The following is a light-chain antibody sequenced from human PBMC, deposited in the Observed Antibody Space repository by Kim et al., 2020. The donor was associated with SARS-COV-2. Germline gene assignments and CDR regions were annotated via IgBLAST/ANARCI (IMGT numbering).Light chain of an antibody. CDR1: NIGNKA. CDR2: YDN. J-gene: IGLJ1*01. Sequence: APGKTARITCGGNNIGNKAVHWYQKKPGQAPVLVIYYDNDRPSGIPERFSGSNSENTATLTISRVEAGDEADYYCQVWHSGSDHYVFGTGTKVTVL. V-gene: IGLV3-21*04. CDR3: QVWHSGSDHYV.